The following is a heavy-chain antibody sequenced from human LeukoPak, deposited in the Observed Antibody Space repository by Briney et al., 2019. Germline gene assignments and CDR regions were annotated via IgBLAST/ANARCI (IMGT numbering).Heavy chain of an antibody. J-gene: IGHJ1*01. D-gene: IGHD2-2*01. CDR3: ARGDYCSSTSCYRPRGYFQH. V-gene: IGHV4-34*01. Sequence: SETLSLTCAVYGGSFRGYYWSWIRQPPGKGLEWIGEINHSGSTNYNPSLKSRVTISVDTSKNQFSLKLSSVTAADTAVYYCARGDYCSSTSCYRPRGYFQHWGQGTLVTVSS. CDR1: GGSFRGYY. CDR2: INHSGST.